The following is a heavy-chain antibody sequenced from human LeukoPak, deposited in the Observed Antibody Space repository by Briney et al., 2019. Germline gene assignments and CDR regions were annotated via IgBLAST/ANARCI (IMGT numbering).Heavy chain of an antibody. D-gene: IGHD3-22*01. Sequence: ASVKVSCKASGYTFTRYYMHWVRQAPGQGLEWRGVINPSGGSTSYAQRFQGRVTMTRDTSTSTVYMELSSLRSEDTAVYYCARLGDYYDSSGYYGPFDYWGQGTLVTVSS. V-gene: IGHV1-46*01. CDR3: ARLGDYYDSSGYYGPFDY. CDR2: INPSGGST. J-gene: IGHJ4*02. CDR1: GYTFTRYY.